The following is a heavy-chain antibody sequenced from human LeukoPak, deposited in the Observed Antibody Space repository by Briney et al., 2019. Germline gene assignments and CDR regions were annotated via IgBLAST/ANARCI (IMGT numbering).Heavy chain of an antibody. V-gene: IGHV1-18*01. CDR2: ISAQNGDT. Sequence: ASVKVSCKASGYTFTSYGISWVRQAPGQGLEWMGWISAQNGDTDYGQRLQGRLTMTTDTSTSTAYMELRNLRSDDTAVYYCSSGSYPIDYWGQGTLVTVSS. CDR1: GYTFTSYG. CDR3: SSGSYPIDY. J-gene: IGHJ4*02. D-gene: IGHD1-26*01.